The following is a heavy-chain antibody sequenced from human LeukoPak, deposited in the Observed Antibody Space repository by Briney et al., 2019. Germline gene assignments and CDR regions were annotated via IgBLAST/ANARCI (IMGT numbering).Heavy chain of an antibody. CDR3: ARDYCGGDCFPDY. CDR1: GYTFVDYY. V-gene: IGHV1-2*06. J-gene: IGHJ4*02. D-gene: IGHD2-21*02. CDR2: INPNSGDT. Sequence: ASVKVSCKASGYTFVDYYIHWVRQAPGQGLEWMGRINPNSGDTNYAQKFQGRVTMTRDTSISTAYMELSRLRSDDTAVYYCARDYCGGDCFPDYWGQGTLVTVSS.